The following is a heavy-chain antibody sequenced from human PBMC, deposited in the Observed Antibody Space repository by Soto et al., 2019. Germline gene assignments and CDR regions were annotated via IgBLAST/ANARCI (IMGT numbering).Heavy chain of an antibody. CDR3: ARVPGVVVSADDAFDI. V-gene: IGHV4-4*02. D-gene: IGHD2-21*02. CDR1: GGSVSSSNC. Sequence: QVHLQESGPGLVKPSGTLSLTCAVSGGSVSSSNCWSWVRPSPGKGLEWMGEIYHSGSAHYNPSLKSRSTISLDKSKNQFSLRLTSVTAADTAVYYCARVPGVVVSADDAFDIWGPGTRVIVSS. J-gene: IGHJ3*02. CDR2: IYHSGSA.